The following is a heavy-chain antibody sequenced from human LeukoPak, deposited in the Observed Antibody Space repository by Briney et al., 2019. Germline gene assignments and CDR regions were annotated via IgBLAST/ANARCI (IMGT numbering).Heavy chain of an antibody. D-gene: IGHD3-3*01. J-gene: IGHJ6*02. V-gene: IGHV3-7*01. CDR2: IKQDGSEK. CDR1: GFTFSSYW. CDR3: ARDGYYDFWSGYNGMDV. Sequence: PGGSLRLSCAASGFTFSSYWMSWVRQAPGKGLEWVANIKQDGSEKYYVDSVKGRFTISRDNAKNSLYLQMNSLRAEDTAVYYCARDGYYDFWSGYNGMDVWGQGTTVTVSS.